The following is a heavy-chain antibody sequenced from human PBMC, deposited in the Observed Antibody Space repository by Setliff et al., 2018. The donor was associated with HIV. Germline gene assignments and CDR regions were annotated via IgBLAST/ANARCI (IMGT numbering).Heavy chain of an antibody. CDR3: ARESFWSGYSPGGFDY. D-gene: IGHD3-3*01. J-gene: IGHJ4*02. CDR2: IIPIFGTA. V-gene: IGHV1-69*13. CDR1: GGTFSSYA. Sequence: GASVKVSCKASGGTFSSYAISWVRQAPGQGLEWMGGIIPIFGTANYAQKFQGGVTITADESTSTAYMELSSLRSEDTAVYYCARESFWSGYSPGGFDYWGQGTLVTVSS.